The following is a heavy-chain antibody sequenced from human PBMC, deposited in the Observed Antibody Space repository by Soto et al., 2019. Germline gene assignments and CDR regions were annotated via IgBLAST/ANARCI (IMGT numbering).Heavy chain of an antibody. D-gene: IGHD3-3*01. V-gene: IGHV1-46*01. J-gene: IGHJ6*02. Sequence: ASVKVSCKASGYTFTSYYMHWVRQAPGQGLEWMGIINPSGGSTSYAQKFQGRVTMTRDTSTSTVYMELSSLRSEDTAVYYCARDPVLRFLEWLPFGMDVWGQGTTVTVSS. CDR3: ARDPVLRFLEWLPFGMDV. CDR2: INPSGGST. CDR1: GYTFTSYY.